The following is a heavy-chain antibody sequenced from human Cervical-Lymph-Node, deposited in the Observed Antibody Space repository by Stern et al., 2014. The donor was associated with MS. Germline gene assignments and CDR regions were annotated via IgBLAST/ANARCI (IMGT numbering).Heavy chain of an antibody. CDR2: INPNSGGT. J-gene: IGHJ4*02. Sequence: VQLVESGAEVKKPGASVKVSCKASGYTFTGYYMHWVRQAPGQGLEWMGWINPNSGGTNYAQKFQGWVTMTRETSISTAYMELSRLRSDDTAVYYCARGYCSGGSCYLKDYWGQGTLVTVSS. CDR1: GYTFTGYY. D-gene: IGHD2-15*01. CDR3: ARGYCSGGSCYLKDY. V-gene: IGHV1-2*04.